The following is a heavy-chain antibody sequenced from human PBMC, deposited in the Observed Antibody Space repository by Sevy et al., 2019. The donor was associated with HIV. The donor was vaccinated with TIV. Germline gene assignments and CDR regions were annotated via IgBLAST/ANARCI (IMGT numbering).Heavy chain of an antibody. CDR2: LNEDGTTM. CDR3: VRAMLKADSL. CDR1: GFNIRTYW. Sequence: GGSLRLSCAASGFNIRTYWMLWVRRAPGKGLEWVATLNEDGTTMYYLDSVKGRFTISRDNAENSVFLQMHSLRVEDTAVYYCVRAMLKADSLWGQGTLVTVSS. D-gene: IGHD2-2*01. J-gene: IGHJ4*02. V-gene: IGHV3-7*01.